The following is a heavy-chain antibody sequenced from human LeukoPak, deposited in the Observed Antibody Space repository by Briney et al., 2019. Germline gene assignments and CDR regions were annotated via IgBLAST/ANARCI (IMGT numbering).Heavy chain of an antibody. CDR1: GFTFTNYA. J-gene: IGHJ4*02. CDR2: ISGSGGST. V-gene: IGHV3-23*01. CDR3: AKVGKLGGTDY. Sequence: GGSLRLSCTASGFTFTNYAMSWVRQAPGKGLEWVSAISGSGGSTYYADSVKGRFTISRDNSKNTLYLQMNSLRAEDTAVYYCAKVGKLGGTDYWGQGTLVTVSS. D-gene: IGHD7-27*01.